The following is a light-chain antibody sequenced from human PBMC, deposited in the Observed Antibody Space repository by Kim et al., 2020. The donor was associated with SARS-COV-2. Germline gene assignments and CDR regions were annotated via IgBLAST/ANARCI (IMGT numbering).Light chain of an antibody. CDR2: DTS. Sequence: VSPGERATLSCRASQSVGSRLAWYQPKPGQAPKLLIYDTSARATGIPARFSGSGSGTEFTLTISSLQSEDFAVYFCQQYNNWPPDTFGQGTKLEI. CDR3: QQYNNWPPDT. V-gene: IGKV3-15*01. CDR1: QSVGSR. J-gene: IGKJ2*01.